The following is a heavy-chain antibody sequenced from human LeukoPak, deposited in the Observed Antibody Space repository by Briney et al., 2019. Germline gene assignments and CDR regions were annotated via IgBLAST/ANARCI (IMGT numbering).Heavy chain of an antibody. V-gene: IGHV4-4*07. D-gene: IGHD4-17*01. CDR2: IYTSGST. CDR3: ARDYPPLHPTQHYYGMDV. Sequence: SETLSLTCTVSGGSISSYYWSWIRQPAGKGLEWIGRIYTSGSTNYNPSLKSRVTMSVDTSKNQFSLKLSSVTAADTAVYYGARDYPPLHPTQHYYGMDVWGQGTTVTVSS. CDR1: GGSISSYY. J-gene: IGHJ6*02.